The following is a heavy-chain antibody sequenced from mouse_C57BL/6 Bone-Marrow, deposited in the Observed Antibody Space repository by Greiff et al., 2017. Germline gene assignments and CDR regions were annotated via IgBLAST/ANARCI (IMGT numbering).Heavy chain of an antibody. CDR1: GFSINSDCY. Sequence: EVKLVESGPSLVRPSQTLSLTYTVTGFSINSDCYWIWIRQFPGNKLEYIGYTFYSGITYYNPSLESRTYITRDTSKNQFSLKLSSVTTEDTATYYCAREEITTVVAPYYYAMDYWGQGTSVTVSS. D-gene: IGHD1-1*01. V-gene: IGHV3-3*01. CDR3: AREEITTVVAPYYYAMDY. CDR2: TFYSGIT. J-gene: IGHJ4*01.